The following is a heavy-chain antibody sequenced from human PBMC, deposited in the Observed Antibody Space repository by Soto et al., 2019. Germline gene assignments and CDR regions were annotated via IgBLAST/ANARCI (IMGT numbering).Heavy chain of an antibody. CDR2: ISGSGGST. V-gene: IGHV3-23*01. CDR3: AKADRAFTGYSSGFGGFDY. Sequence: EVQLLESGGGLVQPGGSLRLSCAASGFTFSSYAMSWVRQAPGKGLEWVSAISGSGGSTYYADSVKGRFTISRDNSKNTLYLQMNGLRAEDTAVYYCAKADRAFTGYSSGFGGFDYWGQGTLVTVSS. D-gene: IGHD6-19*01. J-gene: IGHJ4*02. CDR1: GFTFSSYA.